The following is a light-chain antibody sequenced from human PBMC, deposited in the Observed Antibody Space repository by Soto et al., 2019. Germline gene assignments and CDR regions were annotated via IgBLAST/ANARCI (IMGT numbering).Light chain of an antibody. CDR3: SSYTTSNTRQIV. CDR1: SSDVGGYNY. V-gene: IGLV2-14*03. CDR2: DVS. Sequence: QSALTQPASVSGSPGQSITISCTGTSSDVGGYNYVSWYQHHPGKAPKLLIYDVSNRPSGISNRFSGSKSDNTASLTISGLQPEDEVYYYCSSYTTSNTRQIVFGTGTKVTVL. J-gene: IGLJ1*01.